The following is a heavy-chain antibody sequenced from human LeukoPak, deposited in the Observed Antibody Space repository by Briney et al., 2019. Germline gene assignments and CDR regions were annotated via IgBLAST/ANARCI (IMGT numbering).Heavy chain of an antibody. CDR1: GGSISSYY. Sequence: SETLSLTCTVSGGSISSYYWSWIRQPPGKGLEWIGYIYYSGSTNYNPSLKSRVTISVDTSKNQFSLKLSSVTAADTAVYYCASRSGSYSEPYYYGMDVWGQGTTVTVS. D-gene: IGHD1-26*01. J-gene: IGHJ6*02. CDR3: ASRSGSYSEPYYYGMDV. CDR2: IYYSGST. V-gene: IGHV4-59*08.